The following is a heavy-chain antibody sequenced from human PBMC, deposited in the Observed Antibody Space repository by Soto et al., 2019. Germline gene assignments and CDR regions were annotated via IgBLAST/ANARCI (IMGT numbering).Heavy chain of an antibody. CDR2: IYYSGST. J-gene: IGHJ3*01. CDR3: ARDNGNLDAFDL. CDR1: GGSISSGGYY. V-gene: IGHV4-31*03. D-gene: IGHD2-8*01. Sequence: SETLSLTCTVSGGSISSGGYYWSWIRQHPGKGLEWIGYIYYSGSTYYNPSLKSRVTISVDTSKNQFSLKLSSVTAADTAVYYCARDNGNLDAFDLWGQGTMVTVS.